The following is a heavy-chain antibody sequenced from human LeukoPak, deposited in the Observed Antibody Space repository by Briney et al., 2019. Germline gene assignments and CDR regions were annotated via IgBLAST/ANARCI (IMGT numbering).Heavy chain of an antibody. J-gene: IGHJ4*02. D-gene: IGHD2-8*01. CDR2: ISSSSSYI. Sequence: GGSLRLSCAASGFTFSSYSMNWVRQAPGKGLEWVSSISSSSSYIYYADSVKGRFTISRDNAKDSLYLQMNSLRAEDTAVYYCTRGVTIVPDYWGQGTLVTVSS. V-gene: IGHV3-21*01. CDR1: GFTFSSYS. CDR3: TRGVTIVPDY.